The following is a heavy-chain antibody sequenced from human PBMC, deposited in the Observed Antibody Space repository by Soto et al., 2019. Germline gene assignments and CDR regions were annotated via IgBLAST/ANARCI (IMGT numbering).Heavy chain of an antibody. CDR1: GYNFNSQS. V-gene: IGHV7-4-1*01. D-gene: IGHD3-16*01. CDR3: AIDRARGSFDY. CDR2: INPNTGNP. Sequence: QVQLVQSGSESMQPGASVKVSCKGSGYNFNSQSINWLRQAPGQGLEWMGWINPNTGNPTYEQGFTGRFVFSVDTSGRTVYLQIFSLKAGDSAVYFCAIDRARGSFDYWCQGTVVTVSS. J-gene: IGHJ4*02.